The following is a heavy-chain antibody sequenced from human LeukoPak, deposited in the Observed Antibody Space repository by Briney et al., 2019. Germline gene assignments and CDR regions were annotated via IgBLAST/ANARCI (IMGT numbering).Heavy chain of an antibody. J-gene: IGHJ4*02. CDR3: ASPKYSSGSEVLRYFDY. CDR2: INHSGST. D-gene: IGHD6-19*01. Sequence: PSETLSLTCAVYGGSFSGYYWSWIHQPPGKGLEWIGEINHSGSTNYNPSLKSRVTISVDTSKNQFSLKLSSVTAADTAVYYCASPKYSSGSEVLRYFDYWGQGTLVTVSS. V-gene: IGHV4-34*01. CDR1: GGSFSGYY.